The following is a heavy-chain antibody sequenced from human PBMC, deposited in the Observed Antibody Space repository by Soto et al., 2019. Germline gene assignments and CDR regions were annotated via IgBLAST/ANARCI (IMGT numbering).Heavy chain of an antibody. CDR3: ARRISVVAYYYYMDV. V-gene: IGHV1-18*01. D-gene: IGHD2-15*01. CDR2: ISAYNGNT. J-gene: IGHJ6*03. Sequence: ASVQVSCKASGYTFTSYGISWVRQAPGQGLEWMGWISAYNGNTNYAQRLQGRVTMTTDTSSNTAYMELRSLTSDDTAVYYCARRISVVAYYYYMDVWGKGTTVTVSS. CDR1: GYTFTSYG.